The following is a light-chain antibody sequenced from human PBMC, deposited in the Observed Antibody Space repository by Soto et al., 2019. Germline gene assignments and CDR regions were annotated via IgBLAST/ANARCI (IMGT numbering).Light chain of an antibody. V-gene: IGLV2-8*01. CDR3: TSFEGMNNFVV. Sequence: QSVLTQPPSASGSPGQSVTISCTGTSSDVGGYNYVSWYQQHPGKAPKLMIYDVIKRPSGVPDRFSGSKSGNTASLTVSGLQAEDEADYYCTSFEGMNNFVVFGGGTKLTVL. CDR1: SSDVGGYNY. CDR2: DVI. J-gene: IGLJ2*01.